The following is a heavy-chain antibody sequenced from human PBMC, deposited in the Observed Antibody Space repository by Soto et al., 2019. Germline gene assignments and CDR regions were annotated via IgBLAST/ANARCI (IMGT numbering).Heavy chain of an antibody. CDR3: ARVPSP. V-gene: IGHV4-30-2*01. CDR1: GGSISSGGYS. Sequence: QLQLQESGSGLVKPSQTLSLTCAVSGGSISSGGYSWSWFRQPPGKGLEWIGYIYHNRNTYYNPSLKSRVTISVDRSKNQFSLKLSSVTAADKAMYYCARVPSPWGQGTLVTVSS. J-gene: IGHJ5*02. CDR2: IYHNRNT.